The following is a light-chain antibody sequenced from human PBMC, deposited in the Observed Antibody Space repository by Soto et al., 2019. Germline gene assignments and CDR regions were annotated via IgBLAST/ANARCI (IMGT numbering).Light chain of an antibody. V-gene: IGLV2-11*01. J-gene: IGLJ1*01. Sequence: QSALTQPRSVSGSPGQSVTISCTGASSDAGAYNYVSWYQQHPGKAPKLMIYDVSTRPSGVPDRFSGSKSGTTASLTTSGLQAEDEADYYCCSYAGSPYVFGTGTKVTVL. CDR1: SSDAGAYNY. CDR3: CSYAGSPYV. CDR2: DVS.